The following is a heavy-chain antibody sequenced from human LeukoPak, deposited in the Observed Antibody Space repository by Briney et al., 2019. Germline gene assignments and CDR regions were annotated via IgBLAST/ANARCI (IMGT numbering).Heavy chain of an antibody. CDR1: GFTFSDYW. CDR3: ARRAGAYSHPYDY. Sequence: AGGSLRLSCSASGFTFSDYWMTWVRQAPGKGLEWVSFIYSDNTHYSDSVKGRFTISRDNSKSTLYPQMNSLRAEDTAVYYCARRAGAYSHPYDYWGQGTLVTVSS. V-gene: IGHV3-53*01. CDR2: IYSDNT. J-gene: IGHJ4*02. D-gene: IGHD4/OR15-4a*01.